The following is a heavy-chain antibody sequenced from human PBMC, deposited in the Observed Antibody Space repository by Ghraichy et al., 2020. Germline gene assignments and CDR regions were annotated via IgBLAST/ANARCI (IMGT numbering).Heavy chain of an antibody. V-gene: IGHV3-21*01. CDR3: ARGLGDSDY. CDR2: ITRSGGYI. Sequence: LSLTCAASGFTFSTYSMNWVRQAPGKGLEWVSSITRSGGYIYYTDSVKGRFTISRDNAKNSLYLQMNSLRAEDTALYYCARGLGDSDYWGQGTLVTVSS. J-gene: IGHJ4*02. CDR1: GFTFSTYS. D-gene: IGHD3-16*01.